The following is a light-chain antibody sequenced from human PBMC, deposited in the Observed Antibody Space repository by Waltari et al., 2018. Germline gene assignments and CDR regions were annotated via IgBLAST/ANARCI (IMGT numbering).Light chain of an antibody. CDR2: GVS. Sequence: EVVMTQSPATPSVSPGESVTLSCRASQSVNDNLAWYQQNVGQAPRLLIYGVSSRATGIPARFSGTGSGTDFTLTITSLQAEDFAVYYCQHYNKWPPWTFGQGTKVEFK. J-gene: IGKJ1*01. V-gene: IGKV3-15*01. CDR3: QHYNKWPPWT. CDR1: QSVNDN.